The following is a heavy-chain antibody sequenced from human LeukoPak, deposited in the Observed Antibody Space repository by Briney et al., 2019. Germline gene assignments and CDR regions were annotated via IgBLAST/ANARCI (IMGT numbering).Heavy chain of an antibody. Sequence: QPGGSLLLSCAASGFTFSSYAMSWARPAPGKGLEWVSAISGSGGSTYYADSVKGRFTISRDNSKNTLYLQMNSLRAEDTAVYYCAKPQGAASGYDFDYWGQGTLVTVSS. V-gene: IGHV3-23*01. D-gene: IGHD5-12*01. CDR3: AKPQGAASGYDFDY. CDR2: ISGSGGST. CDR1: GFTFSSYA. J-gene: IGHJ4*02.